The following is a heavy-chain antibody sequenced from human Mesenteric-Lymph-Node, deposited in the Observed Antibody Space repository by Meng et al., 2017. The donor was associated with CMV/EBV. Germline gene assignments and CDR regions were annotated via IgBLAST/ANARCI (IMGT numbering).Heavy chain of an antibody. CDR3: ASSGIAAAGRLFDY. D-gene: IGHD6-13*01. CDR1: GFTFSSYG. V-gene: IGHV3-30*02. CDR2: IRYDGSNK. Sequence: GGSLRLSCAASGFTFSSYGMHWVRQAPGKGLEWVAFIRYDGSNKYYADSVKGRFTISRDNAKNSLYLQMNSLRAEDTAVYYCASSGIAAAGRLFDYWGQGTLVTVSS. J-gene: IGHJ4*02.